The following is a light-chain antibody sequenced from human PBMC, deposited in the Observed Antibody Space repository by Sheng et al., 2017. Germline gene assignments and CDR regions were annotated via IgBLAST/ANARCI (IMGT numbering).Light chain of an antibody. J-gene: IGKJ2*01. CDR2: AAS. V-gene: IGKV1-39*01. CDR1: QSISTY. Sequence: DIQMTQSPSSLSASVGDKVTITCRASQSISTYLNWYQRKPGKAPRLLISAASSLQSGVPXRFSAVDLGQISLSPSAVCNLKILQLTTCQQSFSTPPMYTFGLGDQ. CDR3: QQSFSTPPMYT.